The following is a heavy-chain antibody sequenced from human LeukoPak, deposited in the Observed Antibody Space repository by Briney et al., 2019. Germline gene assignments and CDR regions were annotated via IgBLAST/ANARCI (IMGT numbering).Heavy chain of an antibody. CDR2: IYHSGST. CDR1: GYSISSGYY. D-gene: IGHD3-22*01. J-gene: IGHJ3*02. V-gene: IGHV4-38-2*02. Sequence: NTSETLSLTCTVSGYSISSGYYWGWIRQPPGKGLEWIGSIYHSGSTYYNPSLKSRVTISVDTSKNQFSLKLSSVTAADTAVYYCARDRVYDSSGYRYRRAFDIWGQGTMVTVSS. CDR3: ARDRVYDSSGYRYRRAFDI.